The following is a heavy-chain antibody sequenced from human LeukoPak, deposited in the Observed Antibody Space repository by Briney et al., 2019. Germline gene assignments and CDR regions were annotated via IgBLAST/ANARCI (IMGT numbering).Heavy chain of an antibody. CDR3: ARDRPHNWFDP. CDR2: VNTDGRDT. CDR1: GFTFKNYW. Sequence: QPGGSLRLSCAASGFTFKNYWMYWVRQAPGKGLVWVSGVNTDGRDTSYADSVKGRFTISRDNAKNTLYLQMNSLRAEDTAVYYCARDRPHNWFDPWGQGTLVTVSS. V-gene: IGHV3-74*01. J-gene: IGHJ5*02.